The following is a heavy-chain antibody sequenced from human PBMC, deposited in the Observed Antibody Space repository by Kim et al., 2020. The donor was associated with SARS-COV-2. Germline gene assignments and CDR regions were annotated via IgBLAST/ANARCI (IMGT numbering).Heavy chain of an antibody. CDR1: GGTFSSYA. V-gene: IGHV1-69*13. D-gene: IGHD3-10*01. CDR2: IIPIFGTA. CDR3: ARGGGNNFWEFDPLYYYYYGMDV. J-gene: IGHJ6*02. Sequence: SVKVSCKASGGTFSSYAISWVRQAPGQGLEWMGGIIPIFGTANYAQKFQGRVTITADESTSTAYMELSSLRSEDTAVYYCARGGGNNFWEFDPLYYYYYGMDVWGQGTTVTVSS.